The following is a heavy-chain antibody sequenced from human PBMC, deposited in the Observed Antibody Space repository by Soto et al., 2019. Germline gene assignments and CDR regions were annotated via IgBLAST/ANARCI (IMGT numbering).Heavy chain of an antibody. J-gene: IGHJ3*01. CDR3: ARPLAYDYDSSGLDSLVK. D-gene: IGHD3-22*01. Sequence: GESLKISCKGSGYSFTSYWIGWVRQMPGKGLEWMGIIYPGDSDTRSSPSFQGQVTVSADKSISTAYLLWSSLKASDTPLYYCARPLAYDYDSSGLDSLVKWGQETLENVSS. V-gene: IGHV5-51*01. CDR2: IYPGDSDT. CDR1: GYSFTSYW.